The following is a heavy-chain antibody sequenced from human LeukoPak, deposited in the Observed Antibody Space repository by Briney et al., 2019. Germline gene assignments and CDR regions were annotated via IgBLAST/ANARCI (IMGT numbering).Heavy chain of an antibody. Sequence: KPSQTLSPTCAVYGGSFMGYYGTWIRQPPGKGLEWFGEINHIGSTNYNPSLKSRVNISLHTSRNQFSLKLNSVTAADTAVYFCAKSNGYGLVDIWGQGTMVTVSS. CDR2: INHIGST. J-gene: IGHJ3*02. V-gene: IGHV4-34*01. CDR1: GGSFMGYY. D-gene: IGHD3-10*01. CDR3: AKSNGYGLVDI.